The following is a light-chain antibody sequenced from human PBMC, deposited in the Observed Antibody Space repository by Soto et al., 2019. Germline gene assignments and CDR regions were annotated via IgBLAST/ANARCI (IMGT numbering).Light chain of an antibody. CDR3: QQYNNWPLT. CDR2: GAS. CDR1: QSVGNN. J-gene: IGKJ4*01. V-gene: IGKV3-15*01. Sequence: EIVLTQSPATLSVSPGERATLSCRASQSVGNNLAWYQQKPGQAPRLLIYGASTRATGFPARFSGSGSATEFTLIISSLQSEDFAVYYCQQYNNWPLTFGGGTKVEIK.